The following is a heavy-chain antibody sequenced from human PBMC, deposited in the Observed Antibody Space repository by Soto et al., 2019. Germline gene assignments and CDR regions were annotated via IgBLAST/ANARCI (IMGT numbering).Heavy chain of an antibody. CDR1: GFTFSDYY. V-gene: IGHV3-11*01. D-gene: IGHD3-10*01. Sequence: AGGSLRLSCAASGFTFSDYYMSWIRQAPGKGLEWVSYISSSGSTIYYADSVKGRFTISRDNAKNSLYLQMNSLRAEDTAVYYCGRDRKYYYGSGSYYNHGYWFDPWGQGTLVTVSS. CDR3: GRDRKYYYGSGSYYNHGYWFDP. CDR2: ISSSGSTI. J-gene: IGHJ5*02.